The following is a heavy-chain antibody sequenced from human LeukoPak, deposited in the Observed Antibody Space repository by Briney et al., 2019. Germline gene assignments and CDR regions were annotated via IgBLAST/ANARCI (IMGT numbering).Heavy chain of an antibody. CDR3: ARPYSSGWYPFDY. Sequence: SGTLSLTCTVSGASISSSSYYWGWIRQPPGKGLEWIGSIYYSGSTYYNPSLKSRVTISVDTSKNQFSLKLSSVTAADTAVYYFARPYSSGWYPFDYWGQGTLVTVSS. CDR1: GASISSSSYY. D-gene: IGHD6-19*01. J-gene: IGHJ4*02. V-gene: IGHV4-39*01. CDR2: IYYSGST.